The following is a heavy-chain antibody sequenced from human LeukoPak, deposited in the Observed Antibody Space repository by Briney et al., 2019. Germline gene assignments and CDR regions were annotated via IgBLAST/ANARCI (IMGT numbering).Heavy chain of an antibody. D-gene: IGHD1-1*01. V-gene: IGHV3-23*01. CDR1: GFTFSSHA. Sequence: GGSLRLSCAASGFTFSSHAMSWVRQAPGKGLEWVSAISGSGGSTYYADSVKGRFTISRDNSKNTLYLQMNSLRAEDTAVYYCAKPPVRTTWYFDLWGRGTLVTVSS. CDR2: ISGSGGST. J-gene: IGHJ2*01. CDR3: AKPPVRTTWYFDL.